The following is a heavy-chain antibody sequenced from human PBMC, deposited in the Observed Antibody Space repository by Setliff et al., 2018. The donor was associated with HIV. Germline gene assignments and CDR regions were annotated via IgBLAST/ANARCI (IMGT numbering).Heavy chain of an antibody. D-gene: IGHD3-22*01. Sequence: KTSETLSLTCSVSGGSISHFYWSWIRQPPGKGLEWVGHIYSTGDTNYNPFLKGRVTVSADTSKNQLSLSLTSVTAADTAVYYCARVRLTMIMMVDYFDQWGQGTLVTVSS. CDR2: IYSTGDT. CDR3: ARVRLTMIMMVDYFDQ. CDR1: GGSISHFY. J-gene: IGHJ4*02. V-gene: IGHV4-4*07.